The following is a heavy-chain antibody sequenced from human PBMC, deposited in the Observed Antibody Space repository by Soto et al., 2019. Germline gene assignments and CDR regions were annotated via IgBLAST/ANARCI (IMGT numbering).Heavy chain of an antibody. Sequence: GASVKVSCKASGGTFSSYAISWVRQAPGQGLEWMGGIIPIFGTANYAQKFQGRVTITADESTSTAYMELSSLRCEDTAVYYCARQKYCSSTSCYYYYGMDVWGQGTTVTVSS. CDR3: ARQKYCSSTSCYYYYGMDV. V-gene: IGHV1-69*13. D-gene: IGHD2-2*01. J-gene: IGHJ6*02. CDR2: IIPIFGTA. CDR1: GGTFSSYA.